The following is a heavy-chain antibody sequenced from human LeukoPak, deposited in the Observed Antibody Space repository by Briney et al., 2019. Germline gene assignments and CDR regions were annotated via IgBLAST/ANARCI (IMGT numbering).Heavy chain of an antibody. J-gene: IGHJ4*02. Sequence: HPGRSLRLSCAASGFTFSSYDMHWVRQAPGKGLEWVTVISYDGSNKYYGDSVKGRFTISRDNSKNTLYLKMNSLRAEDTAVYYCAKEGSNGDFDYWGQGTLVTDYS. V-gene: IGHV3-30*18. CDR3: AKEGSNGDFDY. D-gene: IGHD1-26*01. CDR2: ISYDGSNK. CDR1: GFTFSSYD.